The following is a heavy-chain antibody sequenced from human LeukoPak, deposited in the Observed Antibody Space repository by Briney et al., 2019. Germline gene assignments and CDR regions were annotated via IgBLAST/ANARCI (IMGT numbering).Heavy chain of an antibody. V-gene: IGHV3-48*01. CDR3: AKDGHGSGWYLDY. J-gene: IGHJ4*01. D-gene: IGHD6-19*01. Sequence: GGSLRLSCAASGFTFSSYNLNWVRQAPGKGLEWVSWISTSRSGIYYADSVKGRFTISRDNSKNTLYLQMNSLRAEDTAVYYCAKDGHGSGWYLDYWGHGTLVTVSS. CDR1: GFTFSSYN. CDR2: ISTSRSGI.